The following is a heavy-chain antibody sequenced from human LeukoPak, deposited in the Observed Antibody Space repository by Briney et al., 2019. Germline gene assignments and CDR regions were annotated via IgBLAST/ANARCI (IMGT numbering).Heavy chain of an antibody. CDR3: ARDRIIVAAANRYYYYGMDV. Sequence: SETLSLTCTVSGGSVSSGNHYWSWIRQPPGKGLEWIGYVYYSGSTEYNPSLKSRVTISADTSKNQFSLKLRSVTAADTAVYYCARDRIIVAAANRYYYYGMDVWGKGTTATVSS. CDR2: VYYSGST. J-gene: IGHJ6*04. CDR1: GGSVSSGNHY. D-gene: IGHD2-2*01. V-gene: IGHV4-61*01.